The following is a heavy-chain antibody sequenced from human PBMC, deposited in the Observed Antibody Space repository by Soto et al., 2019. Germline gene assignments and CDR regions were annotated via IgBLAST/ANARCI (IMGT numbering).Heavy chain of an antibody. Sequence: QVQLVESGGGVVQPGGSLRLSCAASGFTFSNFGMHWVRQAPGKGLEWVADITKNGRNKDYAESVKGRLAIYRDNSKNTLELTRNSPRFEDTARYYLGRCNGDVCHCPFDSWGQGTLVTVSS. J-gene: IGHJ4*02. V-gene: IGHV3-30*03. CDR2: ITKNGRNK. CDR3: GRCNGDVCHCPFDS. CDR1: GFTFSNFG. D-gene: IGHD3-16*01.